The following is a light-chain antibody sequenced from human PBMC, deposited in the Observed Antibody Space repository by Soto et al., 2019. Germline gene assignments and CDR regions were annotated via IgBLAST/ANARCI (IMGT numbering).Light chain of an antibody. J-gene: IGKJ5*01. CDR3: QQYENLPT. V-gene: IGKV1-33*01. CDR2: DAT. Sequence: DIQMTQSPSSLSASVGDRVTITCRASQDINNYLDWYQVKPGKAPKLLIYDATNLETGVPSRFSGSGSRTDFSFTISSLQPEDVAIYYCQQYENLPTFGQGTRLEIK. CDR1: QDINNY.